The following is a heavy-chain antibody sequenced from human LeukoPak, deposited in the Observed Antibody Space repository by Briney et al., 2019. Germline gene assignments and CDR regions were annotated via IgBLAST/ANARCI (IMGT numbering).Heavy chain of an antibody. CDR1: GGTFSSYA. J-gene: IGHJ5*02. Sequence: SVKVSCKASGGTFSSYAISWVRQAPGQGLEWMGGIIPIFGTANYAQKFQGRVTITTDESTSTAYMELSSLRSEDTAVYYCARTTMVRGVIINWFDPWGQGTLVTVSS. D-gene: IGHD3-10*01. CDR3: ARTTMVRGVIINWFDP. CDR2: IIPIFGTA. V-gene: IGHV1-69*05.